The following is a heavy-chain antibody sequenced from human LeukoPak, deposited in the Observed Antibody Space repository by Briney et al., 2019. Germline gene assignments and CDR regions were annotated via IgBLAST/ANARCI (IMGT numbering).Heavy chain of an antibody. CDR2: IKGDGSQI. D-gene: IGHD1-26*01. J-gene: IGHJ4*02. CDR3: AREGLPYSADY. V-gene: IGHV3-7*01. CDR1: GFTFSSYW. Sequence: GGSLRLSCAASGFTFSSYWMRWVRQTPAKGLEWVANIKGDGSQINYLDSVKGRFTISRDNARNSLSLQMNSLTADDTGVYYCAREGLPYSADYWGQGTLVTISS.